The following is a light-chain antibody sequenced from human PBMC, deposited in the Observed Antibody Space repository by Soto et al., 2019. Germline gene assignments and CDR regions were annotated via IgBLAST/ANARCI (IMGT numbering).Light chain of an antibody. CDR2: EGS. V-gene: IGLV2-23*01. Sequence: QSALTQPASVSVSPGQSITISCTGTSSDVGSYNLVSWYQQHPGKAPKLMIYEGSKRPSGVSNRFSGSKSGNMASLTISGLQAEDEADYYCCSYAGSSTYVVFGGGTKVTVL. CDR1: SSDVGSYNL. J-gene: IGLJ2*01. CDR3: CSYAGSSTYVV.